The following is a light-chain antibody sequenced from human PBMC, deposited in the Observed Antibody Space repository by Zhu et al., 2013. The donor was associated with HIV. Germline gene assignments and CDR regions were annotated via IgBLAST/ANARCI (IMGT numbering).Light chain of an antibody. V-gene: IGKV1-16*02. CDR1: QDINNY. Sequence: DIQMTQSPSSLSASVGDRVTIACRASQDINNYLAWFQKKPGKAPKSLIYAASNLQSGVPSKFSGSGSGTDFTLTINSLQPEDFASYYCQQYDSYPYTFGQGTKLEIK. J-gene: IGKJ2*01. CDR2: AAS. CDR3: QQYDSYPYT.